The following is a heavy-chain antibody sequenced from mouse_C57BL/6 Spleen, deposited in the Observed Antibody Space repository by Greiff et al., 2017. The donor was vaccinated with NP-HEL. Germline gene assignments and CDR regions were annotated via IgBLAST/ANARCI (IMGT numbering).Heavy chain of an antibody. CDR1: GFTFNTYA. J-gene: IGHJ1*03. D-gene: IGHD4-1*01. V-gene: IGHV10-3*01. Sequence: EVQLVESGGGLVQPKGSLKLSCAASGFTFNTYAMHWVRQAPGKGLEWVARIRSKSSNYATYYADSVKDRFTISRDDSQSMLYLQMNNLKTEDTAMYYCVRPSANWDREWYFDVWGTGTTVTVSS. CDR2: IRSKSSNYAT. CDR3: VRPSANWDREWYFDV.